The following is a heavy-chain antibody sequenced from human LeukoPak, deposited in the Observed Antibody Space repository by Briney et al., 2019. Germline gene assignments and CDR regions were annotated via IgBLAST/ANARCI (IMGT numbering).Heavy chain of an antibody. CDR2: IYYSGST. Sequence: PSETLSLTCTVSGGSISSSSYYWGWIRQPPGKGLEWIGSIYYSGSTYYNPSLKSRVTISVDTSKNQFSLKLSSVTAADTAVYYCARQGAYSSGWSGYWGQGTLVTASS. V-gene: IGHV4-39*01. D-gene: IGHD6-19*01. J-gene: IGHJ4*02. CDR3: ARQGAYSSGWSGY. CDR1: GGSISSSSYY.